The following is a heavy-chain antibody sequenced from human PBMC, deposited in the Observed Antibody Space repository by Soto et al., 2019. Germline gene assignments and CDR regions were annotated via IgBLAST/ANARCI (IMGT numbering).Heavy chain of an antibody. V-gene: IGHV3-9*01. CDR1: GFTFDDYA. D-gene: IGHD6-6*01. CDR3: ARDVAPRPRYMDV. J-gene: IGHJ6*03. Sequence: EVQLVESGGGLVQPGRPLRLSCAVSGFTFDDYAMHWARQAPGKGLEWVSAIDWNSATTDYADSVKGRFTISRDNAKNSLYLQMNGLRAEDTALYYCARDVAPRPRYMDVWGKGTTVTVSS. CDR2: IDWNSATT.